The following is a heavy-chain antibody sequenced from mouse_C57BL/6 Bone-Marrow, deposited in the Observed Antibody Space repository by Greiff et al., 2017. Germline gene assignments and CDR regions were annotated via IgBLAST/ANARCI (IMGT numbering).Heavy chain of an antibody. CDR3: ANYYGSSCDY. J-gene: IGHJ2*01. CDR2: IYPRSGNT. Sequence: QVHVKQSGAELARPGASVKLSCKASGYTFTSYGISWVKQRTGQGLEWIGEIYPRSGNTYYNEKFKGKATLTADKSSSTAYMELRSLTSEDSAVFFCANYYGSSCDYWGQGTTLTVSS. D-gene: IGHD1-1*01. V-gene: IGHV1-81*01. CDR1: GYTFTSYG.